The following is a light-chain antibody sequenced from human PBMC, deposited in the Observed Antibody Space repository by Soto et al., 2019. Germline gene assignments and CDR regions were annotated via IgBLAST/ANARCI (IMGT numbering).Light chain of an antibody. Sequence: EIVLTQSPATLSLSPGERATLSCRASQSVSSYLAWYQQKPGQAPRLLIYDASNGATGIPARFSGSGSGTEFTLTISSLEPEDFAVYYCQQRSNRPPTFGQGTKLEIK. CDR1: QSVSSY. J-gene: IGKJ2*01. CDR3: QQRSNRPPT. V-gene: IGKV3-11*01. CDR2: DAS.